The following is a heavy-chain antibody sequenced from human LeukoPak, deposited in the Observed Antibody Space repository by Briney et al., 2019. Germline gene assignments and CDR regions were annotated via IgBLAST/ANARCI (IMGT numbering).Heavy chain of an antibody. CDR1: GGSISSYY. CDR2: IYTSGST. CDR3: ASHDSPNWYFDL. J-gene: IGHJ2*01. Sequence: SETLSLTCTVSGGSISSYYWSWIRQPAGKGLEWIGRIYTSGSTNYNPSLKRRVTMSVDTSQNQFSLKLSSVTAAETAVYYCASHDSPNWYFDLWGRGTLVTVSS. V-gene: IGHV4-4*07. D-gene: IGHD2-15*01.